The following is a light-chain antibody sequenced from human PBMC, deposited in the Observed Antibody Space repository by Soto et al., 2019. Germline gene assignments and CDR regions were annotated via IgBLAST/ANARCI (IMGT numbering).Light chain of an antibody. CDR1: QSVNSNY. CDR2: GAF. V-gene: IGKV3-20*01. CDR3: QQYGSSPPYT. J-gene: IGKJ2*01. Sequence: EIVLTQSPGTLSLSPGERATVSCRASQSVNSNYLAWYQQKPGQAPRLLIYGAFSRATGIPDRFSGTGSGTVFTLTINRLEPEDFAVYYCQQYGSSPPYTFGQGTKLEIK.